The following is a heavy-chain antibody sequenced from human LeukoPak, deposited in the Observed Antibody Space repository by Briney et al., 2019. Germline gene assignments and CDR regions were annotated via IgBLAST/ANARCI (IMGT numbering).Heavy chain of an antibody. CDR1: GFTFSNYW. CDR2: IKQDGSEK. J-gene: IGHJ4*02. V-gene: IGHV3-7*01. CDR3: ARDLMAGTGYFDY. Sequence: PGGSLRLSCAASGFTFSNYWMSWVRQAPGKGLEWVANIKQDGSEKYYVDSVKGRFTISRDNSKNTLYLQMNSLRAEDTAVYYCARDLMAGTGYFDYWGQGTLVTVSS. D-gene: IGHD6-19*01.